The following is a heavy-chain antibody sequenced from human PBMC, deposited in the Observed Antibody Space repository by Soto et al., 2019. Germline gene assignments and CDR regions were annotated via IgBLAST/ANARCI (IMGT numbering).Heavy chain of an antibody. CDR3: AKGYDYVWGSYRSLYYFDY. Sequence: GESLKISCAASGFTFSSYAMSWVRQAPGKGLEWVSAISGSGGSTYYADSVKGRFTISRDNSKNTLYLQMNSLRAEDTAVYYCAKGYDYVWGSYRSLYYFDYWGQGTLVTVSS. V-gene: IGHV3-23*01. D-gene: IGHD3-16*02. J-gene: IGHJ4*02. CDR1: GFTFSSYA. CDR2: ISGSGGST.